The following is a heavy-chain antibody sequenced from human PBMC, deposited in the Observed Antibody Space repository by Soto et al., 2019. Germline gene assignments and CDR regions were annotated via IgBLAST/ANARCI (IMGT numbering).Heavy chain of an antibody. CDR1: GYTLTSYY. CDR2: INPSGGST. J-gene: IGHJ4*02. D-gene: IGHD1-26*01. Sequence: AASVKVSCKASGYTLTSYYMHWVRQAPGQGLEWMGIINPSGGSTSYAQKFQGRVTMTRDTSTSTVSMELSSLRSEDTAVYYCARSQGGATTLDYWGQGTLVTVSS. V-gene: IGHV1-46*01. CDR3: ARSQGGATTLDY.